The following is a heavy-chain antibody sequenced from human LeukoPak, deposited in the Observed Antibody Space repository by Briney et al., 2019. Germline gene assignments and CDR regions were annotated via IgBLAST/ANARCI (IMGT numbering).Heavy chain of an antibody. J-gene: IGHJ3*02. Sequence: SETLSLTCNVSGGSISSYYWSWIRQPPGKGLEWIGYIYYSGSTNYNPSLKSRVTMSIDTSKNQFSLKLSSVAAADTAVYYCAREGDLLGTGYAFHIWGQGTMVTVSS. D-gene: IGHD2-15*01. CDR1: GGSISSYY. CDR2: IYYSGST. V-gene: IGHV4-59*01. CDR3: AREGDLLGTGYAFHI.